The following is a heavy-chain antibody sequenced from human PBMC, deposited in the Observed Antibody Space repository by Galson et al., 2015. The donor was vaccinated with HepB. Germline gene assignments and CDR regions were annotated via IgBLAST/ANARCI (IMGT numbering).Heavy chain of an antibody. D-gene: IGHD6-19*01. J-gene: IGHJ6*02. CDR2: ISYDGSNK. CDR1: GFTFSSYA. CDR3: GGVAGTEPYYYYYSGIDV. Sequence: SLRLSCAASGFTFSSYAMSWVRQAPGKGLEWVAVISYDGSNKYYADSVKGRFTISRDNSKNTLYLQMNSLRAEDTAVYYCGGVAGTEPYYYYYSGIDVWGQGTTVTVSS. V-gene: IGHV3-30-3*01.